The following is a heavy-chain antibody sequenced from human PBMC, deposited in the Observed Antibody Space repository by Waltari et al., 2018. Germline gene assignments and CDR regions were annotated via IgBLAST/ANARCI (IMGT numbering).Heavy chain of an antibody. CDR1: GLNFSGYA. D-gene: IGHD2-2*01. J-gene: IGHJ5*02. CDR2: IGSSGRNT. Sequence: EVQLLESGGGLVQPGGSLRLAGTDSGLNFSGYAMSWGGRAPGKGLEWVSVIGSSGRNTYYADSVKGRFTISRDDSKNTLYLQMNSLRAEDTAVYYCAKGPAARTNWFDPWGQGTLVTVSS. V-gene: IGHV3-23*01. CDR3: AKGPAARTNWFDP.